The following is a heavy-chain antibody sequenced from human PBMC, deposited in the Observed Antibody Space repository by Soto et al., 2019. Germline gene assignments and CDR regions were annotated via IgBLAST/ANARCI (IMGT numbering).Heavy chain of an antibody. CDR3: ATRGPREHGFEV. CDR1: GFIVNGKKY. CDR2: VYSADGT. J-gene: IGHJ3*01. V-gene: IGHV3-53*01. Sequence: DVQVEESGGGLIQPGGSLRLSCAASGFIVNGKKYLTWVRQAPGKGLEWLSAVYSADGTFYADSVKGRFTVSLDNVKNTVYIKMNRLRSEETGVYYCATRGPREHGFEVWGPGTRVTVSA. D-gene: IGHD1-1*01.